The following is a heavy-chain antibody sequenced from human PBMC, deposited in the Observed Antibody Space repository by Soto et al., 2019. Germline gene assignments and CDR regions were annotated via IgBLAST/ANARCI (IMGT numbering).Heavy chain of an antibody. CDR2: ISSSGSTI. CDR1: GFTFSDYY. V-gene: IGHV3-11*01. D-gene: IGHD3-3*01. CDR3: ARQPHYDFWSGYWKGFDY. J-gene: IGHJ4*02. Sequence: LRLSCAASGFTFSDYYMSWIRQAPGKGLEWVSYISSSGSTIYYADSVKGRFTISRDNAKNSLYLQMNSLRAEDTAVYYCARQPHYDFWSGYWKGFDYWGQGTLVTVSS.